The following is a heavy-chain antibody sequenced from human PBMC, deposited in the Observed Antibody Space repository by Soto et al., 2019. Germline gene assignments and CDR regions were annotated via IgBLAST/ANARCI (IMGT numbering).Heavy chain of an antibody. V-gene: IGHV3-15*01. J-gene: IGHJ4*02. CDR2: IKSKSAGGTT. CDR3: ARGHRSSGKIFDS. CDR1: GFTFSNAW. D-gene: IGHD3-22*01. Sequence: EVQLVESGGGLVKPGGSVRLSCAASGFTFSNAWMSWVRQAPGKGLEWVGRIKSKSAGGTTEYDAPVKDRFTISRDDSKTTLYLKMHSLKIEDTAVYYCARGHRSSGKIFDSWGQGTLVTVSS.